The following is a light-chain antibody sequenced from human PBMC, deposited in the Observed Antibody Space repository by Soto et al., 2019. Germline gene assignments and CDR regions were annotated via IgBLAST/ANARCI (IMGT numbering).Light chain of an antibody. V-gene: IGLV2-14*01. CDR1: SSDVGGYKF. Sequence: QSVLTQPASVSGSPGRSITISCTGTSSDVGGYKFVSWYQQHPGKVPKLLIYEVTNRPSGVSNRFSGSKSGNTASLTISGLQAEDEADYYCSSYAGSSPLYVFGTGTKVT. CDR3: SSYAGSSPLYV. J-gene: IGLJ1*01. CDR2: EVT.